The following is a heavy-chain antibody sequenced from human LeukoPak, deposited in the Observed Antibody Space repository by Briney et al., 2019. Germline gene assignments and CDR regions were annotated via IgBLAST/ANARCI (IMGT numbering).Heavy chain of an antibody. D-gene: IGHD6-13*01. CDR1: GGSISSGGYY. J-gene: IGHJ3*02. Sequence: ASQTLSLTCTVSGGSISSGGYYWSWIRQHPGKGLEWIGYIYYSGSTNYNPSLKSRVTISVDTSKNQFSLKLSSVTAADTAVYYCASFSSSYAGDAFDIWGQGTMVTVSS. V-gene: IGHV4-31*03. CDR2: IYYSGST. CDR3: ASFSSSYAGDAFDI.